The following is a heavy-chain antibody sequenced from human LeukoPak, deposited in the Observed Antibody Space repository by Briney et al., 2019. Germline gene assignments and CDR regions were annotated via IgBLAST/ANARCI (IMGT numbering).Heavy chain of an antibody. V-gene: IGHV1-18*01. D-gene: IGHD4-17*01. CDR3: ARDLYGEPDCFFDY. CDR1: GYTFTSYG. J-gene: IGHJ4*02. Sequence: GASVKVSCKASGYTFTSYGISWVRQAPGQGLEWMGWISAYNGNTNYAQKFQGRVTITRDTSASTAYMELSSLRSEDTAVYYCARDLYGEPDCFFDYWGQGTLVTVSS. CDR2: ISAYNGNT.